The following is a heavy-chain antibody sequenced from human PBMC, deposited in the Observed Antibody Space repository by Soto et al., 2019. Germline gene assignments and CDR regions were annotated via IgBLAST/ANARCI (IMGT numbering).Heavy chain of an antibody. Sequence: VQLQESGEGLVKPSETLSLTCTVSGGSVSSYHWTWIRQSPGKGLEWIGYIYYNGTTDYNPSLKSRVTISVSTSKRQFSLRLTSVTAADTAVYYCAREFFWRSSSSPTYYYYLDVWGKGTTVTVSS. CDR1: GGSVSSYH. D-gene: IGHD6-6*01. V-gene: IGHV4-59*02. J-gene: IGHJ6*03. CDR2: IYYNGTT. CDR3: AREFFWRSSSSPTYYYYLDV.